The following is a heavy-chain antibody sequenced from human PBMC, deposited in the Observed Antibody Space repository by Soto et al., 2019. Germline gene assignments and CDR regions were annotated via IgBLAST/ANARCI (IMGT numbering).Heavy chain of an antibody. J-gene: IGHJ6*03. D-gene: IGHD4-17*01. CDR3: TKGSFTMTTNYIDV. CDR2: INPSGGST. V-gene: IGHV1-46*03. Sequence: QVQLVQSGAEVKKPGASVKVSCKASGYTFTNYYIHWVRQAPGQGLEWMGIINPSGGSTSYAQKFQGRVTMTRDTSTSTVYMELSRLRSEDTAMYYFTKGSFTMTTNYIDVLGKGTTVTVSS. CDR1: GYTFTNYY.